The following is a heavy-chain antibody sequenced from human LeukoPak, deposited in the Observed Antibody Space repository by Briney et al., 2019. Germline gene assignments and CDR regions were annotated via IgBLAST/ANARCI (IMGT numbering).Heavy chain of an antibody. CDR3: ARDRYLGSSSLTISKDDY. V-gene: IGHV3-21*01. Sequence: GGSLRLSCAASGFTLSTYTMNWVRQAPGKGLEWVSSISSSGRYTYYSDSIKGRFTISRDNAKNSLYLQMNSLRAEDTAVYYCARDRYLGSSSLTISKDDYWGQGTLVTVSS. CDR1: GFTLSTYT. D-gene: IGHD3-9*01. J-gene: IGHJ4*02. CDR2: ISSSGRYT.